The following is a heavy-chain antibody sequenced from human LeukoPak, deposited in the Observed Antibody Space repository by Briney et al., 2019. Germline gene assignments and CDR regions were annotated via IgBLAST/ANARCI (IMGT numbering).Heavy chain of an antibody. J-gene: IGHJ4*02. CDR1: GYRFTSYW. CDR2: IYPGDSDT. Sequence: GESLKISCHGSGYRFTSYWIGWVRQMPGKGLEWMGIIYPGDSDTRYSPSFQGQVTISTDKSISTAYLQWSSLKASDTAMYYCARLTLMTTMITPYDYWGQGTLVTVSS. D-gene: IGHD4-23*01. V-gene: IGHV5-51*01. CDR3: ARLTLMTTMITPYDY.